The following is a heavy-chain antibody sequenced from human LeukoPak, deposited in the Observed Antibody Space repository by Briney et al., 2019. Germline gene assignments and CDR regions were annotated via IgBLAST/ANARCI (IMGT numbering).Heavy chain of an antibody. V-gene: IGHV1-69*06. CDR3: ARTDCGDDCYSFRGWFDP. D-gene: IGHD2-21*02. J-gene: IGHJ5*02. CDR1: EGTFNNYT. Sequence: GASVKVSCKASEGTFNNYTISWVRQAPGHGLEWKGGIIPNFATANYAQRFQGKVTITADKSTSTAYMELSSLRSEDTAVYYCARTDCGDDCYSFRGWFDPWGQGTLVTVSS. CDR2: IIPNFATA.